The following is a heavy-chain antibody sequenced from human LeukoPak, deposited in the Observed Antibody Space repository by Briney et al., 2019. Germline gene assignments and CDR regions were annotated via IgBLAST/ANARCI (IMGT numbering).Heavy chain of an antibody. V-gene: IGHV3-23*01. D-gene: IGHD3-22*01. J-gene: IGHJ5*02. CDR2: ISGSGGST. CDR3: AKASSITMIVVVMKWFDP. CDR1: GFTFSSYA. Sequence: PGGSLRLSCAASGFTFSSYAMSWVRQAPGKGLEWVSAISGSGGSTYYADSVKGRFTISRDNSKNTLYLQMNSLRAEDTAVYYCAKASSITMIVVVMKWFDPWGQGTLVTVSS.